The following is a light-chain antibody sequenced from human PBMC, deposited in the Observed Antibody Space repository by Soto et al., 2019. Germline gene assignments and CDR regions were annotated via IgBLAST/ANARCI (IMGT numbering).Light chain of an antibody. CDR3: QVWDSSSDPL. Sequence: SYELTQPASVSVAAGKTARITCGGNNIGSKSVHWYQQKPGQAPVLVIYYDSDRPSGIPERFSGSNSGNTATLTISRVEAGDEADYYCQVWDSSSDPLFGGGTKVTVL. CDR1: NIGSKS. V-gene: IGLV3-21*04. J-gene: IGLJ2*01. CDR2: YDS.